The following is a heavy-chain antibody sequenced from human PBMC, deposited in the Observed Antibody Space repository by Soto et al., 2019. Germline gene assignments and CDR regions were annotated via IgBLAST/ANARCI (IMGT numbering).Heavy chain of an antibody. V-gene: IGHV3-73*01. J-gene: IGHJ6*02. D-gene: IGHD3-3*01. CDR2: IRSKANSYAT. CDR3: TTDYDFWSGYWSHYYGMDV. CDR1: GFTFSGPA. Sequence: GGSLRLSCAASGFTFSGPAMHWVRQASGKGLEWVGRIRSKANSYATAYAASVKGRFTISRDDSKNTAYLQMSSLKTEDTAVYYCTTDYDFWSGYWSHYYGMDVWGQGTTVTVSS.